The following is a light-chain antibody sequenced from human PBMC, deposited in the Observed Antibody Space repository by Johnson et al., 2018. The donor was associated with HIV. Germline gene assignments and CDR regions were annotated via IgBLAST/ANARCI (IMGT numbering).Light chain of an antibody. Sequence: QAVLTQPPSVSAAPGQMVSISCSGSSSNIGNNYVSWYQQLPGTAPKLLIYENNKRPSGIPDRFSGSKSGTSATLGITGLQTGDEADYYCGTWDSSLSALFGTGTKVTVL. CDR2: ENN. V-gene: IGLV1-51*02. CDR3: GTWDSSLSAL. J-gene: IGLJ1*01. CDR1: SSNIGNNY.